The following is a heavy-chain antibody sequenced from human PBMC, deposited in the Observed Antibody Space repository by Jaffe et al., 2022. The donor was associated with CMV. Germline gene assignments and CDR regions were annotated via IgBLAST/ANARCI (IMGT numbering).Heavy chain of an antibody. Sequence: QVQLQESGPGLVKPSETLSLTCTVSGGSISSYYWSWIRQPPGKGLEWIGYIYYSGSTNYNPSLKSRVTISVDTSKNQFSLKLSSVTAADTAVYYCARQVPLWFGELYFDYWGQGTLVTVSS. CDR3: ARQVPLWFGELYFDY. CDR1: GGSISSYY. D-gene: IGHD3-10*01. V-gene: IGHV4-59*08. CDR2: IYYSGST. J-gene: IGHJ4*02.